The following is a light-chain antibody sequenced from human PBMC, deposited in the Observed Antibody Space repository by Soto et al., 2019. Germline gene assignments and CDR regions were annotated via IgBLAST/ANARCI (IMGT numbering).Light chain of an antibody. V-gene: IGKV3-15*01. CDR1: QSVGSN. CDR3: QQHNGWPLT. Sequence: EIVMTQSPATLSVSPGERATLSCRGSQSVGSNLAWYQQKPGQAPRLLIYGASTRATGVPARFSGSGSGTEFTFTISSRQSEEVAVYYCQQHNGWPLTFGGGTKVEI. CDR2: GAS. J-gene: IGKJ4*02.